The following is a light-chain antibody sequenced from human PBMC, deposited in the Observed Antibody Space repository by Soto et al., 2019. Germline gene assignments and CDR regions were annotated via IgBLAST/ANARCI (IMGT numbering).Light chain of an antibody. Sequence: HSALTQSASVSGSPGQSITISCTGTSSEFGTYSVVSWYQQHPGKAPKLLIYEGTKRPSGVSNRFSASESGNTASLTISGLQAEDEAVYYCHSYARSTLVFGGGTKLTVL. CDR2: EGT. J-gene: IGLJ3*02. CDR1: SSEFGTYSV. CDR3: HSYARSTLV. V-gene: IGLV2-23*01.